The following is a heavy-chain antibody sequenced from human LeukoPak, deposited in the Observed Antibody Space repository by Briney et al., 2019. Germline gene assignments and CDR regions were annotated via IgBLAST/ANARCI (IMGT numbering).Heavy chain of an antibody. V-gene: IGHV4-39*01. CDR2: SYYSRTT. J-gene: IGHJ5*02. CDR1: GTSISSSGFY. D-gene: IGHD5-18*01. CDR3: ARWKQLWFGWFDP. Sequence: PSESLSLTCTVSGTSISSSGFYWGWLPQPPGKGLEWIGSSYYSRTTYYNPSLKSRLTLSVDTSKNRFSLKLSYVTAAETAVYYCARWKQLWFGWFDPWGQGTLVTVSS.